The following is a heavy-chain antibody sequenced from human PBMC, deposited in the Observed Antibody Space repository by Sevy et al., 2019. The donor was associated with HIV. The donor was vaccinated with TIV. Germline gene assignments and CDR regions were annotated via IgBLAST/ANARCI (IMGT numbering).Heavy chain of an antibody. J-gene: IGHJ1*01. CDR2: ISYDANND. D-gene: IGHD1-1*01. CDR3: ALERLTSNVAEYFHN. Sequence: GGSLRLSCAASGFTFSYFSMHWVRQAPGKGLEWVATISYDANNDHYEDSVKGRFTISRDNSKNALYLQMNNLRADETAVYFCALERLTSNVAEYFHNWGQGTLVTVSS. V-gene: IGHV3-30-3*01. CDR1: GFTFSYFS.